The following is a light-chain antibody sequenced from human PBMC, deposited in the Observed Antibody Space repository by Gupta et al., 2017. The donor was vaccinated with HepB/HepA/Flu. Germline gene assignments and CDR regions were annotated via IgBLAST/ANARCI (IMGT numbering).Light chain of an antibody. CDR2: GAS. V-gene: IGKV3-20*01. Sequence: EIVFPHSPGTLSLSPGERATLSCRASQSVSSSYLAWYQQKPGQAPRLLIYGASSRATGIPERFSGSGSGTDFTLTISRLEPEDFAVYYCQQYGSSPALTFGGGTKVEIK. CDR1: QSVSSSY. CDR3: QQYGSSPALT. J-gene: IGKJ4*01.